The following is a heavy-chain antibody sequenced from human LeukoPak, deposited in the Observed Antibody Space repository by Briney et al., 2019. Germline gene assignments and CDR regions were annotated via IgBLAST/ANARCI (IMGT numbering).Heavy chain of an antibody. D-gene: IGHD3-3*01. CDR1: GYTFTSYG. J-gene: IGHJ6*02. Sequence: ASVKVSCKASGYTFTSYGISWVRQAPGQGLEWMGWISAYNGNTNYAQKLQGRVTMTTDTSTSTAYMELRSLRSDDTAVYYCARDPFYDFWSGYNGMDVWGQGTTVTVSS. V-gene: IGHV1-18*01. CDR3: ARDPFYDFWSGYNGMDV. CDR2: ISAYNGNT.